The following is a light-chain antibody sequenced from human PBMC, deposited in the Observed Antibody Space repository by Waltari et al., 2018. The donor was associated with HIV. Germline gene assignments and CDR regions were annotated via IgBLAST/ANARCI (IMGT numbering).Light chain of an antibody. CDR1: QNLFYSSNNKDY. V-gene: IGKV4-1*01. Sequence: DIVMTQSPDSLAVSLGERATINCKSSQNLFYSSNNKDYLAWYQQKPGQPPKLLIYWASTRESGVPDLFSGSGSGTDFTLTISSLQAEDVATYYCHQYFGPPLTFGGGTKVEIK. CDR2: WAS. CDR3: HQYFGPPLT. J-gene: IGKJ4*01.